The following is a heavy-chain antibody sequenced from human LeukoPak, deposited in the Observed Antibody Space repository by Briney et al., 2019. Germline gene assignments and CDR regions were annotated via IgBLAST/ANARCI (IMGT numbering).Heavy chain of an antibody. CDR3: ARDHDAVGTTIDH. Sequence: GGPLRLSCAASGFTFGSYWIHWVRQAPGEGLVWVSRIKSDGRVTWYADSVKGRFTISRDNAKNMLYLQMNSLRDEDTAVYFCARDHDAVGTTIDHWGQGTLVTVSS. CDR1: GFTFGSYW. J-gene: IGHJ4*02. D-gene: IGHD1-14*01. V-gene: IGHV3-74*01. CDR2: IKSDGRVT.